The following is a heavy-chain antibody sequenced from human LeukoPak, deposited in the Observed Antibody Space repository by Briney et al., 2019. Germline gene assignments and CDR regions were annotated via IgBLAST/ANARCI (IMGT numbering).Heavy chain of an antibody. V-gene: IGHV3-15*07. Sequence: PGGSLRLSCAASGFTFSNAWMNWVRQAPGKGLEWVGRIKSKTDGGTTDYAAPVKGRFTISRDDSKNTLYLQMNSLKTEDTAVYYCTTGVEWIQLWLFDYWGQGTLVTVSS. CDR3: TTGVEWIQLWLFDY. D-gene: IGHD5-18*01. CDR1: GFTFSNAW. CDR2: IKSKTDGGTT. J-gene: IGHJ4*02.